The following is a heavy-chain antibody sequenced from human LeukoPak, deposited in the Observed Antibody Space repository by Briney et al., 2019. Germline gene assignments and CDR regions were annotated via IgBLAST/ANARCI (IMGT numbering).Heavy chain of an antibody. CDR1: GASISSGSYY. D-gene: IGHD1-26*01. J-gene: IGHJ5*02. CDR3: ARGQRWGGSYRDSFDP. V-gene: IGHV4-61*02. Sequence: SETLSLTCTVSGASISSGSYYWSWIRQPAGKGLEWIGRIYTSGSTNYNPSLKSRVTISVDTSKNQFSLKLSSVTAADTAVYYCARGQRWGGSYRDSFDPWGQGTLVTVSS. CDR2: IYTSGST.